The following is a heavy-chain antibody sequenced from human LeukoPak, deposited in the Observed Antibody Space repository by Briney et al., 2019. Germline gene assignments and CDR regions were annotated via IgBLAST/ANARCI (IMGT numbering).Heavy chain of an antibody. CDR2: IIPIFGTA. Sequence: SVKASCKASGGTFSSYAISWVRQAPGQGLEWMGGIIPIFGTANYAQKFQGRVTITADESTSTAYMELSSLRSEDTAVYYCASVWPPRHDCSSTSCYWLGSFDPWGQGTLVTVSS. J-gene: IGHJ5*02. D-gene: IGHD2-2*01. CDR3: ASVWPPRHDCSSTSCYWLGSFDP. CDR1: GGTFSSYA. V-gene: IGHV1-69*13.